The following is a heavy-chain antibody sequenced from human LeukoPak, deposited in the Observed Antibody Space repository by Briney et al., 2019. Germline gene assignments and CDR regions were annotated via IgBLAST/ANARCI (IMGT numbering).Heavy chain of an antibody. Sequence: SETLSLTCSVSGGTVVSSGYYWGFVRQPPGKGLQWIGNVYYSGSTDYSPSFKSRITIFVDTSKNQFSLKLTSVTAADTAVYYCASVATVYYGSGKFYFDNWGQGILVTVSS. J-gene: IGHJ4*02. CDR3: ASVATVYYGSGKFYFDN. D-gene: IGHD3-10*01. CDR2: VYYSGST. CDR1: GGTVVSSGYY. V-gene: IGHV4-39*01.